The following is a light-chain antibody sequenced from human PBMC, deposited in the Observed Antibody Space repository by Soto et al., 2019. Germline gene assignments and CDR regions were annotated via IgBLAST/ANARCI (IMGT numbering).Light chain of an antibody. Sequence: EIELTQSPGTLSLSPGERATLSCRASQSIRSNYVAWFQQKPGQAPRLLISGAFIRATGVPDRFSGSGSGTDFTLTISRLEPEDYAVYYCHQYHSPPLTFGPGTKVDNK. CDR3: HQYHSPPLT. CDR1: QSIRSNY. J-gene: IGKJ1*01. V-gene: IGKV3-20*01. CDR2: GAF.